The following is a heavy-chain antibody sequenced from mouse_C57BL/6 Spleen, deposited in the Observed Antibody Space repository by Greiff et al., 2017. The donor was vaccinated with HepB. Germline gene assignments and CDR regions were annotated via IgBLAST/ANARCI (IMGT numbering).Heavy chain of an antibody. D-gene: IGHD1-1*01. J-gene: IGHJ2*01. CDR3: ARRGGNYDFGY. V-gene: IGHV1-52*01. CDR1: GYTFTSYW. Sequence: QVQLQQPGAELVRPGSSLKLSCKASGYTFTSYWMHWVHQRPIQGLEWIGNIEPSDSETHYNQKFKDQATLTVDKSSSTAYIQLSSLTSDDSAVYYCARRGGNYDFGYWGQVTPLTVSS. CDR2: IEPSDSET.